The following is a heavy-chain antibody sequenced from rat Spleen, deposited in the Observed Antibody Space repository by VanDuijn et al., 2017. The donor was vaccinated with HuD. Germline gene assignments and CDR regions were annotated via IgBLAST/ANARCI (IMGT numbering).Heavy chain of an antibody. CDR1: GYTFTGYD. J-gene: IGHJ2*01. D-gene: IGHD1-12*02. Sequence: QVQLQQSGAELTKPGSSVKISCKASGYTFTGYDISWIKQRPGQALEWIGAIIPGSGNTGYNENFKGKATLTVDKSSRTAFMQLNGLTPEDTAVYYCARGWDGDYWGQGVMVTVSS. CDR3: ARGWDGDY. CDR2: IIPGSGNT. V-gene: IGHV1-60*01.